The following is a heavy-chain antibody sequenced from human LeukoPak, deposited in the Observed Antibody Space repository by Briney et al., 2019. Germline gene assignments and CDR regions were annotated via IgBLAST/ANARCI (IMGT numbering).Heavy chain of an antibody. D-gene: IGHD3-10*01. CDR2: IYYSGTT. CDR3: ARVRVLLGDY. CDR1: GGSISGSSYY. V-gene: IGHV4-39*07. J-gene: IGHJ4*02. Sequence: SETLSLTCTVSGGSISGSSYYWVWIRQPPGKGLEWIGSIYYSGTTYYNPSLRSRVTILVDTSKNQFSLKLSSVTASDTAVYYCARVRVLLGDYWGQGTLVTVSS.